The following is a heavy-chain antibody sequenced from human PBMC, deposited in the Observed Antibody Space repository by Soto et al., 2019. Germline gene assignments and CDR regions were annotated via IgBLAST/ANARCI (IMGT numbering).Heavy chain of an antibody. V-gene: IGHV4-31*03. CDR2: IYYSGST. CDR3: ARERSRWLRSGHYYYYGMDV. CDR1: GGSISSGGYY. Sequence: TLSLTCTVSGGSISSGGYYWSWIRQHPGKGLEWIGYIYYSGSTYYNPSLKSRVTISVDTSKNQFSLKLSSVTAADTAVYYCARERSRWLRSGHYYYYGMDVWGQGTTVTVS. J-gene: IGHJ6*02. D-gene: IGHD5-12*01.